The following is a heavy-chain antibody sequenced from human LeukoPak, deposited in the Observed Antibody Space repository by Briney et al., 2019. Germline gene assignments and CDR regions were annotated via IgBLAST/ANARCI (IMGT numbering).Heavy chain of an antibody. D-gene: IGHD5-12*01. CDR2: IYYSGST. CDR3: ARVDIGGDYYYYMDV. V-gene: IGHV4-59*01. J-gene: IGHJ6*03. CDR1: GGSISSYY. Sequence: SETLSLTCTVSGGSISSYYWSWIRQPPGKGLEWIGYIYYSGSTNYNPSLKSRVTMSVDTSKNQFSLKLSSVTAADTAVYYCARVDIGGDYYYYMDVWGKGTTVTVSS.